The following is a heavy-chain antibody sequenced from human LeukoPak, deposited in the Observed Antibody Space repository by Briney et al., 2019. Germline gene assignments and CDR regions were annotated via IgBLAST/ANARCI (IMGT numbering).Heavy chain of an antibody. J-gene: IGHJ5*02. D-gene: IGHD2-2*01. CDR1: GFTFSTYS. CDR2: ISDSSAM. Sequence: GGSLRLSCAASGFTFSTYSMKWVRQAPGKGLEWVSYISDSSAMYYADSVKGRFTISRDNSKNTLYLQMNSLRAEDTAVYYCARDRSDCSSTSCYGRKYNWFDPWGQGTLVTVSS. CDR3: ARDRSDCSSTSCYGRKYNWFDP. V-gene: IGHV3-48*01.